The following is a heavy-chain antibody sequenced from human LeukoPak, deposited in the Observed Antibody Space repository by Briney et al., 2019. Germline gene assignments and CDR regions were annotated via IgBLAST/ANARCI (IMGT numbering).Heavy chain of an antibody. V-gene: IGHV1-2*02. CDR3: ARGPTYYDFWSGYQFYYFDY. J-gene: IGHJ4*02. CDR2: INPNSGGT. CDR1: GYTFTGYY. D-gene: IGHD3-3*01. Sequence: ASVKVSCEASGYTFTGYYMHWVRQAPGQGLEWMGWINPNSGGTNYAQKLQGRVTMTTDTSTSTAYMELRSLRSDDTAVYYCARGPTYYDFWSGYQFYYFDYWGQGTLVTVSS.